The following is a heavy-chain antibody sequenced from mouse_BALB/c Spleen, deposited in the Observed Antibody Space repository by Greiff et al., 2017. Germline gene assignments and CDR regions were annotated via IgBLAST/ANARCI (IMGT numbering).Heavy chain of an antibody. CDR3: ANDYYGSSYRAMDY. D-gene: IGHD1-1*01. CDR1: GFTFSSYA. Sequence: EVQRVESGGGLVKPGGSLKLSCAASGFTFSSYAMSWVRQTPEKRLEWVASISSGGSTYYPDSVKGRFTISRDNARNILYLQMSSLRSEDTAMYYCANDYYGSSYRAMDYWGQGTSVTVSS. J-gene: IGHJ4*01. CDR2: ISSGGST. V-gene: IGHV5-6-5*01.